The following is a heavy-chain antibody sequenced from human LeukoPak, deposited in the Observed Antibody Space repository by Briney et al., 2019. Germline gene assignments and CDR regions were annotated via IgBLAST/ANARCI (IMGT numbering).Heavy chain of an antibody. J-gene: IGHJ4*02. CDR2: ISGSGNSI. D-gene: IGHD4-23*01. V-gene: IGHV3-48*02. CDR1: GFTFSTYS. CDR3: ASEIYGGCLNS. Sequence: GGSLRLSCAASGFTFSTYSMNWVRQAPGKGLEWVAYISGSGNSIYCADSVKGRFTISRDNARNSLYLQMSSLTNEDTAVYYCASEIYGGCLNSWGQGTLVSVSS.